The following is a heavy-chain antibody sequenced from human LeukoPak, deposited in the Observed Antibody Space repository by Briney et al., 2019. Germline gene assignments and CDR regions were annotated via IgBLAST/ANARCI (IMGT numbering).Heavy chain of an antibody. CDR1: GGSISSSSYF. CDR2: MYYSGST. J-gene: IGHJ5*02. Sequence: PSQALSLTCTVSGGSISSSSYFWGWIRQPPGKGLEWIGSMYYSGSTYYNPSLKSRVTISVDTSKNQFSLKLSSVTAADTAVYYCARGGSSGWLNWFDPWGQGTLVTVSS. CDR3: ARGGSSGWLNWFDP. D-gene: IGHD6-19*01. V-gene: IGHV4-39*07.